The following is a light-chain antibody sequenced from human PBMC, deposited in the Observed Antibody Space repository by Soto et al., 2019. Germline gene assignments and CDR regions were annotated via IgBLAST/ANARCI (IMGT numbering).Light chain of an antibody. CDR3: SSYTRSATLGV. CDR1: STDVGGYNY. Sequence: QSALTQPASVCGSPGQSITISCIGTSTDVGGYNYVSWYQQHPGKAPKLMIYEVNKRPSGVSDRFSGSKSGNTASLTISGLHAEDEAVYYCSSYTRSATLGVFGGGTKLTVL. CDR2: EVN. J-gene: IGLJ3*02. V-gene: IGLV2-14*01.